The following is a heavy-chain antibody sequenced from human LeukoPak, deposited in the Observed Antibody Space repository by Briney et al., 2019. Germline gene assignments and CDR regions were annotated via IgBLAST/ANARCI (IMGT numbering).Heavy chain of an antibody. J-gene: IGHJ4*02. Sequence: GGSLRLSCAVSGITLSNYGMTWVRQAPGKGLEWVAGISDTGGRTNYADSVKGRFTISRDNPKNTLYLQMNSLRAGDTAVYFCAKRGVVIRVILVGFHKEAYYFDSWGQGALVTVSS. CDR3: AKRGVVIRVILVGFHKEAYYFDS. CDR2: ISDTGGRT. CDR1: GITLSNYG. V-gene: IGHV3-23*01. D-gene: IGHD3-22*01.